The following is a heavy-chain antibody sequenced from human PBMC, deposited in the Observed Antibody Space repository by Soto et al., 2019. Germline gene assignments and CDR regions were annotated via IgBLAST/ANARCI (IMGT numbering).Heavy chain of an antibody. CDR2: IYHSGST. CDR3: ATRPILHDGEDYFDS. Sequence: QVQLQESGPGLAKPSQTLSLTCTVSGGSIGSGDYYWSWLRQPPGKGLEWLGYIYHSGSTYYNPSLRSRVTVSVDTSKNQFSLKVSSVTAADTAVYYCATRPILHDGEDYFDSWGQGTLVIVSS. CDR1: GGSIGSGDYY. V-gene: IGHV4-30-4*01. D-gene: IGHD3-10*01. J-gene: IGHJ4*02.